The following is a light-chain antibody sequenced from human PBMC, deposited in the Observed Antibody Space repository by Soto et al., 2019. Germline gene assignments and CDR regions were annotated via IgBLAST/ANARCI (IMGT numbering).Light chain of an antibody. CDR2: GAS. J-gene: IGKJ1*01. V-gene: IGKV3-20*01. Sequence: ETVLTQSPGTLSLSPGERATLSCRASQRVTSNYLAWYQQKPGQAPRLLIFGASIRDTGIPDRFSGSGSGTDFTLTISRLEPEDFVVYYCHQYGSSPGTFGQGTKVEI. CDR3: HQYGSSPGT. CDR1: QRVTSNY.